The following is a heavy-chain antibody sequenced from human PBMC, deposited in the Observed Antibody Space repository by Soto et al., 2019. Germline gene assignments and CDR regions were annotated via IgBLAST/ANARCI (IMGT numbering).Heavy chain of an antibody. J-gene: IGHJ4*02. D-gene: IGHD3-16*01. Sequence: QITLKESGPTLVKPTQSLTLTCTFSGFSLSTTGLGVGWIRQPPGEALEWLAIIYWNDVKHYSPSLQSRLTITKATATNHVLLTMTNMDPVDTATYFCARRGIVATGTAFGGVIEHWGQGALVTVPS. CDR1: GFSLSTTGLG. CDR2: IYWNDVK. V-gene: IGHV2-5*01. CDR3: ARRGIVATGTAFGGVIEH.